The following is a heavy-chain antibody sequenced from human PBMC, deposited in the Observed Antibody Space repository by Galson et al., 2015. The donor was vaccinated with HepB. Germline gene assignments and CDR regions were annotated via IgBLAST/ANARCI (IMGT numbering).Heavy chain of an antibody. CDR3: ARELASGSGLYHFDF. J-gene: IGHJ4*02. D-gene: IGHD3-10*01. V-gene: IGHV4-34*01. CDR1: GGSFSGYY. Sequence: ETLSLTCTVYGGSFSGYYWSWIRQPPGKGLEWIGEVSHNGGTNYSPSLRNRVTISGDTSKNQFYLKLTSVTAADTAVYYCARELASGSGLYHFDFWGQGTLVTVSS. CDR2: VSHNGGT.